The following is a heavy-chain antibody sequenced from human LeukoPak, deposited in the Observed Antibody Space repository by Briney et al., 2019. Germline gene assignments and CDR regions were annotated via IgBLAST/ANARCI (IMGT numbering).Heavy chain of an antibody. V-gene: IGHV5-10-1*01. CDR1: GYSFTSYW. CDR3: ARHSSRYSGYDLNDAFGI. D-gene: IGHD5-12*01. Sequence: KDGESLKISCKGSGYSFTSYWISWVRQMPGKVLEWMGRIDPSDSYTNYSPSFQGHVTISADKSISTAYLQWSSLKASDTAMYYCARHSSRYSGYDLNDAFGIWGQGTMVTVSS. CDR2: IDPSDSYT. J-gene: IGHJ3*02.